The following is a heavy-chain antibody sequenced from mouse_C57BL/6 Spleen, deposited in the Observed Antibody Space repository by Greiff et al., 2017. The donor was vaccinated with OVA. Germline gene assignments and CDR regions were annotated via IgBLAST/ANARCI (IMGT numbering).Heavy chain of an antibody. CDR3: ARSDYGSSYVNY. Sequence: QVHVKQPGAELVMPGASVKLSCKASGYTFTSYWMHWVKQRPGQGLEWIGEIDPSDSYTNYNRKFKGKSTLTVDKSSSTAYMQLSSLTSEDSAVYYCARSDYGSSYVNYWGQGTTLTVSS. CDR2: IDPSDSYT. D-gene: IGHD1-1*01. J-gene: IGHJ2*01. CDR1: GYTFTSYW. V-gene: IGHV1-69*01.